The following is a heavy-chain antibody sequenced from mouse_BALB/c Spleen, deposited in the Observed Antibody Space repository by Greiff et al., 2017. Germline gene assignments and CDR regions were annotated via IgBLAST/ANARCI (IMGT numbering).Heavy chain of an antibody. CDR1: GYTFTSYW. D-gene: IGHD2-3*01. CDR3: TGGEDGPRYFDY. Sequence: QVQLQQPGAELVKPGASVKMSCKASGYTFTSYWMHWVKQRPGQGLEWIGTIDPSDSYTSYNEKFKGKATLTVDTSSSTAYMQLSSLTSEDSAVYYCTGGEDGPRYFDYWGQGTTLTVSS. V-gene: IGHV1S127*01. J-gene: IGHJ2*01. CDR2: IDPSDSYT.